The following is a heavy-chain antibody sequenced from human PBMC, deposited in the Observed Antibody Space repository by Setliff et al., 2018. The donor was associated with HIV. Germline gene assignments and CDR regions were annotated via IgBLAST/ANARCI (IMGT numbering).Heavy chain of an antibody. D-gene: IGHD1-26*01. CDR1: GGPLSGYC. V-gene: IGHV4-34*01. Sequence: LSEILSLTCGLYGGPLSGYCWTWIRQSPEKGLEWIGEINDSGDTKYNPSLMSRLSMSVEKSKNEFSLKVTSLTAADTAVYFCTRGPARRYPGSTVYGLWGQGAPVTVSS. J-gene: IGHJ1*01. CDR3: TRGPARRYPGSTVYGL. CDR2: INDSGDT.